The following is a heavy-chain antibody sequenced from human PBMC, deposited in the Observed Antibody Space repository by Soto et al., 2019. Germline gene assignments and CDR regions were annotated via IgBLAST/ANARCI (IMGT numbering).Heavy chain of an antibody. D-gene: IGHD1-1*01. CDR1: GYTFSDYY. J-gene: IGHJ4*02. Sequence: ASVKVSCKASGYTFSDYYIHWVRQAPGQGLEWMGWINPSSGGTKYAPKFQGGVTMTRDTSITTAYMELSRLRSGDTAVYYCAREPATAKPEGVDFWAQRTLVTVSS. CDR2: INPSSGGT. CDR3: AREPATAKPEGVDF. V-gene: IGHV1-2*02.